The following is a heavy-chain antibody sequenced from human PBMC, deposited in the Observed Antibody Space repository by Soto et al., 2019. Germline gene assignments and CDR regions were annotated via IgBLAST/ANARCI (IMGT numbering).Heavy chain of an antibody. CDR2: IYPRGGST. V-gene: IGHV1-46*01. D-gene: IGHD3-3*01. CDR3: ARFFGGAWSGNDISGVLDM. J-gene: IGHJ3*02. CDR1: GYTFTSYY. Sequence: GASVKVSCKASGYTFTSYYMHWVRQAPGQGLEWMGRIYPRGGSTDNAQKFQDRVTMTRDTSTSTVYMELSGLRSEDTAVYYCARFFGGAWSGNDISGVLDMGGKGTMVPVSS.